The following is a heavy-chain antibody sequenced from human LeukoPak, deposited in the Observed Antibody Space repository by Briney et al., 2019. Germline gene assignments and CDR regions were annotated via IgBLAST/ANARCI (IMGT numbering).Heavy chain of an antibody. J-gene: IGHJ5*02. CDR1: GGSISSSSYY. CDR3: ARLRHYYGSGRLNWFDP. CDR2: IYYSGST. Sequence: PSETLSLTCTVSGGSISSSSYYWGWIRQPPGKGLEWIGSIYYSGSTYYNPSLKSRVTISVDTSKNQFSLKLSSVTAADTAVYYCARLRHYYGSGRLNWFDPWGQGTLVTVSS. D-gene: IGHD3-10*01. V-gene: IGHV4-39*07.